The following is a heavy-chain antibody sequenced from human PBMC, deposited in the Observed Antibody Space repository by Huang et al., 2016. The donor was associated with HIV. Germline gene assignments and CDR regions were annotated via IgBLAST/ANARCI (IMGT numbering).Heavy chain of an antibody. Sequence: QVQLVESGGGVVQPGGSLRLSCAASGFTFSSYGMHGVRQAPGKGLEWVAFIHYDGSNRYYADSVKGRFTISRDNSKNTLYLQMNSLRAEDTAVYFCAKFGSSGYLPRYSFDYWGQGTLVTVSS. J-gene: IGHJ4*02. V-gene: IGHV3-30*02. CDR1: GFTFSSYG. CDR3: AKFGSSGYLPRYSFDY. CDR2: IHYDGSNR. D-gene: IGHD3-22*01.